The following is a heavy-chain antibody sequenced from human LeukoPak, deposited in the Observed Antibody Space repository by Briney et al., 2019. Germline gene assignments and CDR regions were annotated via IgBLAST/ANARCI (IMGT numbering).Heavy chain of an antibody. Sequence: KAGGSLRLSCAASGFTFSDYYMSWIRQAPGKGLEWVSYISSSGSIIYYGDSVKGRFTISRDNAKNSLYLQMNSLRAEDAAVYYCALVVSTVTTGRDYWGQGTLVTVSS. CDR3: ALVVSTVTTGRDY. J-gene: IGHJ4*02. CDR1: GFTFSDYY. CDR2: ISSSGSII. V-gene: IGHV3-11*04. D-gene: IGHD4-17*01.